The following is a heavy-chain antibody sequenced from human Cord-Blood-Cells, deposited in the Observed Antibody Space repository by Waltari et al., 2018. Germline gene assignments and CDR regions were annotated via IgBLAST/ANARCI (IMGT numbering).Heavy chain of an antibody. V-gene: IGHV4-39*01. CDR1: GCSISTRTYY. CDR3: ARHGMTTVTTVDY. CDR2: IYYSGAT. D-gene: IGHD4-17*01. Sequence: QLHLQDSGPGLVKPSETLSLTCTVSGCSISTRTYYWGWIRQPPGKGLEWFASIYYSGATSYTPSLQSRFTLSVDTSKNQFSLKLSSVTAADTAVYYCARHGMTTVTTVDYWGQGTLVTVSS. J-gene: IGHJ4*02.